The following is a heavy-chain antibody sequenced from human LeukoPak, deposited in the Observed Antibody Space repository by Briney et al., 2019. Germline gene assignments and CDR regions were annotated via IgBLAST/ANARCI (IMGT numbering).Heavy chain of an antibody. CDR2: ISGSGGST. Sequence: GGSLRLSCAASGFTFSSYAMSWVRQAPGRGLEWVSGISGSGGSTYYADSVKGRFTISRDNSKNTLYLQMNSLRAEDTAVYYCAVDPDTIVQGVIINYWGQGTLVTVSS. D-gene: IGHD3-10*01. CDR1: GFTFSSYA. J-gene: IGHJ4*02. CDR3: AVDPDTIVQGVIINY. V-gene: IGHV3-23*01.